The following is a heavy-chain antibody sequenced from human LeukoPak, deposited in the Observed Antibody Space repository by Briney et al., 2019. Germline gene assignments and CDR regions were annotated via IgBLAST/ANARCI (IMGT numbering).Heavy chain of an antibody. Sequence: GGSLRLSCAASGLTFSSYAMNWVRRAPGQALEWVSAISGSGDATYYAAFVKGRFTISRDNSENLFFLQMTSLRAEDTAVYYCGRLSGTSGTTSRVLYYWGQGVLVTVSS. CDR3: GRLSGTSGTTSRVLYY. J-gene: IGHJ4*02. D-gene: IGHD1-1*01. V-gene: IGHV3-23*01. CDR2: ISGSGDAT. CDR1: GLTFSSYA.